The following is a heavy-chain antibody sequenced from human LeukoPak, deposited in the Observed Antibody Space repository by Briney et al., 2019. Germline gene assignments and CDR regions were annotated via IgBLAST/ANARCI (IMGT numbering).Heavy chain of an antibody. CDR1: GFTFSSYA. Sequence: PGGSLRLSCAASGFTFSSYAMSWIRQSPGKGLEWIGYIYYSGSTNYNPYLKSRVTISVDTSKNQFSLKLSSVTAADTAVYFCARSGIPERLSNWFDSWGQGTLVTVSS. CDR2: IYYSGST. D-gene: IGHD1-1*01. J-gene: IGHJ5*01. CDR3: ARSGIPERLSNWFDS. V-gene: IGHV4-59*01.